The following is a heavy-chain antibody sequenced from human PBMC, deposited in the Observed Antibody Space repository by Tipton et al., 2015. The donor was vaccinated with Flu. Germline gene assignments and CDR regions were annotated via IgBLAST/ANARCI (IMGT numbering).Heavy chain of an antibody. J-gene: IGHJ4*02. D-gene: IGHD3-16*02. CDR2: IYTSGST. CDR3: ARSLGTYDYIWGSYRSYYFGY. CDR1: GGSISSYY. Sequence: LRLSCTVSGGSISSYYWSWIRQPAGKGLEWIGRIYTSGSTNYNPSLKSRVTMSVDTSKNQFSLKLSSVTAADTAVYYCARSLGTYDYIWGSYRSYYFGYWGQGTLVTVSS. V-gene: IGHV4-4*07.